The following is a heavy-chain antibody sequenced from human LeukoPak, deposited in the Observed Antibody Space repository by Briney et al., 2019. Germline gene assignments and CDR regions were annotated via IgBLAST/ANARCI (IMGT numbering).Heavy chain of an antibody. Sequence: GGSLRLSCAASGFTFSIYAMTWVRQAPGKGLEWVSAISDAGDSTYYADSVKGRFTISRDNSKNTLYLQMNSLRAEDTAVYYCAKDASRFSSSWFDYWGQGTLLTVSS. V-gene: IGHV3-23*01. D-gene: IGHD6-13*01. J-gene: IGHJ5*01. CDR2: ISDAGDST. CDR1: GFTFSIYA. CDR3: AKDASRFSSSWFDY.